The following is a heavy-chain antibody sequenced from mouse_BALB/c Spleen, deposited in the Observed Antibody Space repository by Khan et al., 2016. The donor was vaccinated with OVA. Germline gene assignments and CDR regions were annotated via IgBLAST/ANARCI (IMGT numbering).Heavy chain of an antibody. Sequence: QVQLKQSGPGLVAPSQSLSITCTVSGFSLSRYNIHWVRQPPGKGLEWLGMIWGGGGTDYNSTLKSRLSISTDNSKSQVFLKMNSLQTVDTAMYYCARAYYRYDGYYAMDYWGQGTSVTVSS. D-gene: IGHD2-14*01. CDR1: GFSLSRYN. CDR2: IWGGGGT. J-gene: IGHJ4*01. V-gene: IGHV2-6-4*01. CDR3: ARAYYRYDGYYAMDY.